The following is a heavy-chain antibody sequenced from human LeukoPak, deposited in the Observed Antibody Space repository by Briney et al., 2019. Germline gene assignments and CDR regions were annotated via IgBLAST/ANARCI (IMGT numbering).Heavy chain of an antibody. V-gene: IGHV3-20*01. CDR1: GFTFDDYG. CDR3: ARERTTSCWDY. CDR2: INWNGGST. J-gene: IGHJ4*02. D-gene: IGHD2-2*01. Sequence: GGSLRLSCAASGFTFDDYGMSWVRQAPGKGLEWISGINWNGGSTGYADSVKGRFTISRDNAKNSLYLQMNSLRVEDTALYHCARERTTSCWDYWGQGTLVTASS.